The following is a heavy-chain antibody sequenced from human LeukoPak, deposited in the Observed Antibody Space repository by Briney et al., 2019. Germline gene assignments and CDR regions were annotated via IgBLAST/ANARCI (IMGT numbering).Heavy chain of an antibody. V-gene: IGHV4-39*07. J-gene: IGHJ4*02. CDR2: IYYGGST. D-gene: IGHD1-26*01. CDR1: GGSISSSTYY. Sequence: SETLSLTCTVSGGSISSSTYYWGWICQPPGKGLEWIGSIYYGGSTYYNPSLKSRVTISVDTSKNQFSLKLSSVTAADTAVYYCARDGGRLGATFNWGQGTLVTVSS. CDR3: ARDGGRLGATFN.